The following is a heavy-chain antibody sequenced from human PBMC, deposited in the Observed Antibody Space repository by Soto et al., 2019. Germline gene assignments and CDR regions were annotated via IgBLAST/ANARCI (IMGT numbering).Heavy chain of an antibody. CDR3: AHSRCGGDGLRSYSSHYYYGMDV. CDR2: IYWDDDK. D-gene: IGHD2-21*02. V-gene: IGHV2-5*02. Sequence: QITLKESGPTLVKPTQTLTLTCTFSGFSLSTGGVGVGWIRQPPGKALEWLALIYWDDDKRYSPSLKTRLTVTKDTSKNQVVLTMTNMDPEDTATYYCAHSRCGGDGLRSYSSHYYYGMDVWGQGTTVTVSS. CDR1: GFSLSTGGVG. J-gene: IGHJ6*02.